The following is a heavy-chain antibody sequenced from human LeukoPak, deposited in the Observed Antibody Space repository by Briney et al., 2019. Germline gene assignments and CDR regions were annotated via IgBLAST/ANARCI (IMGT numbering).Heavy chain of an antibody. J-gene: IGHJ4*02. CDR1: GGTFSSYA. CDR3: ASSSGYYFADHFDY. Sequence: SVKVSCKASGGTFSSYAISWVRQAPGQGLEWMGRIIPIFGTANYAPKFQGRVTITTDESTSTAYMELSSLRSEDTAVYYCASSSGYYFADHFDYWGQGTLVTVSS. CDR2: IIPIFGTA. D-gene: IGHD3-22*01. V-gene: IGHV1-69*05.